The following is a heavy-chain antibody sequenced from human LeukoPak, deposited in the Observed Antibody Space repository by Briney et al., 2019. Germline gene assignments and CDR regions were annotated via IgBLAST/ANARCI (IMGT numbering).Heavy chain of an antibody. V-gene: IGHV4-4*07. Sequence: DPSETLSLTCTVSSGSISSYYWSWIRQPAGKGLEWIGRIYSSGSTNYNPSLKSRVTISVDTSKNQFSLKLSSVTAADTAVYYCANYHDYSNFQGAYYLDYWGQGTLVTVSS. D-gene: IGHD4-11*01. CDR1: SGSISSYY. J-gene: IGHJ4*02. CDR3: ANYHDYSNFQGAYYLDY. CDR2: IYSSGST.